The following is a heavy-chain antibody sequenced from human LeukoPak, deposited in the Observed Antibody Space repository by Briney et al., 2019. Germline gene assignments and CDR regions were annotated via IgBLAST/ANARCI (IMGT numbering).Heavy chain of an antibody. Sequence: ASVKVSCKASGYTFTSYDINWVRQATGQGLDWMGWMNPNSGNTGYAQKFQGRVTMTRNTSISTAYMELSSLRSEDTAVYYCARDIVVVPAGGHNWFDPWGQGTLVTVSS. V-gene: IGHV1-8*01. D-gene: IGHD2-2*01. CDR3: ARDIVVVPAGGHNWFDP. CDR2: MNPNSGNT. J-gene: IGHJ5*02. CDR1: GYTFTSYD.